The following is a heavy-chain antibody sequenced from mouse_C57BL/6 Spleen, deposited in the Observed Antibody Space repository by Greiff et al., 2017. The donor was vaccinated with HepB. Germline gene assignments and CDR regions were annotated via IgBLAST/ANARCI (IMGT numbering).Heavy chain of an antibody. J-gene: IGHJ4*01. CDR1: GFSLTSYG. CDR3: ARGGTILNYYAMDY. D-gene: IGHD3-3*01. V-gene: IGHV2-2*01. CDR2: IWSGGST. Sequence: QVQLKESGPGLVQPSQSLSITCTVSGFSLTSYGVHWVRQSPGKGLEWLGVIWSGGSTDYNAAFISRLSISKDNSKSQVFFKMNSLQADDTAIYYSARGGTILNYYAMDYWGQGTSVTVSS.